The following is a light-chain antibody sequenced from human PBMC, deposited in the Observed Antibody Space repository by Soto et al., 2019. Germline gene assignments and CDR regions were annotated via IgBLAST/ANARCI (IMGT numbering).Light chain of an antibody. CDR2: GAS. J-gene: IGKJ1*01. CDR3: QQYNNYRT. Sequence: EIVMTQSPATLSVSPGERATLSCRASQSVSSNLAWYQQKPGQAPRLLIYGASTRATGIPARFSGSGSGTEFTLTISSLQYEDFAVYYCQQYNNYRTFGQGTKVEIK. V-gene: IGKV3-15*01. CDR1: QSVSSN.